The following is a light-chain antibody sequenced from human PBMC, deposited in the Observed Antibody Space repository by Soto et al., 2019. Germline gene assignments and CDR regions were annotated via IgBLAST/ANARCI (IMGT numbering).Light chain of an antibody. CDR1: QSVSSY. J-gene: IGKJ5*01. V-gene: IGKV3-11*01. CDR3: QQRSNWIT. CDR2: DAS. Sequence: EIVLTQSPATLSLSPGARATLSCRASQSVSSYLAWYQQQPGQAPRLLIYDASNRATGIPARFSGSGSGTDFTLTISSLEPEDFAVYYCQQRSNWITFGQGTRLEIK.